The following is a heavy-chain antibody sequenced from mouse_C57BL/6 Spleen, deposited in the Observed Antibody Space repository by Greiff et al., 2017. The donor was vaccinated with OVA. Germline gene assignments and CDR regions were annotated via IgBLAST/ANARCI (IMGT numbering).Heavy chain of an antibody. D-gene: IGHD2-4*01. CDR1: GYTFTSYW. CDR3: AKYYDYLFAY. CDR2: IHPSDSDT. V-gene: IGHV1-74*01. J-gene: IGHJ3*01. Sequence: QVQLQQPGAELVKPGASVKLSCKASGYTFTSYWMHWVKQRPGQGLEWIGRIHPSDSDTNYNQKFKGKATLTVDKSSSTAYMQLSSLTSGDSAVYYCAKYYDYLFAYWGQGTLVTVSA.